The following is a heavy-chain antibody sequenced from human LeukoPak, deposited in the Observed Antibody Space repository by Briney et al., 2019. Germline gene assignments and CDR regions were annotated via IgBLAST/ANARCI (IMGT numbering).Heavy chain of an antibody. D-gene: IGHD6-13*01. CDR2: IYYSGST. V-gene: IGHV4-59*01. CDR3: ARGPAGAAAGGNFDY. CDR1: GGSISSYY. J-gene: IGHJ4*02. Sequence: SETLSLTCTVSGGSISSYYWSWIRQPPGKGLEWIGYIYYSGSTNYNPSLKSRVTISVDASKNQFSLKLSSVTAADTAVHYCARGPAGAAAGGNFDYWGQGTLVTVSS.